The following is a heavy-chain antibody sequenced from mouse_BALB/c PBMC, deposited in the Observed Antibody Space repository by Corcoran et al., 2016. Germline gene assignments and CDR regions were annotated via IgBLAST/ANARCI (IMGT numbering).Heavy chain of an antibody. D-gene: IGHD1-1*01. J-gene: IGHJ2*01. Sequence: QIQLQQSGPELVKPGASVKISCKASGYIFTDYYINWVKQKSGQGLEWIGWIYPGTGNTRYNEKLKGKATLTVDTSSSTAYMQLSSLTSEDTAVYFCAMYFTVVDYFVYWGQGTTLTVSS. CDR1: GYIFTDYY. CDR2: IYPGTGNT. V-gene: IGHV1-84*02. CDR3: AMYFTVVDYFVY.